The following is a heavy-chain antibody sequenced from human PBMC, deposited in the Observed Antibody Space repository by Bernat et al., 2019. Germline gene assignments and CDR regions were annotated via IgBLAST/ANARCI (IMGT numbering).Heavy chain of an antibody. D-gene: IGHD3-3*01. V-gene: IGHV3-48*02. CDR3: AKGLRFLEWFPWGGDY. Sequence: EVQLVESGGGLVQPGGSLRLSCAASGFTFSSYSMNWVRQAPGKGLEWVSYISSSSSTIYYADSVKGRFTISRDNAKNSLYLQMNSLRDEDTAVYYWAKGLRFLEWFPWGGDYWGQGTLVTVSS. CDR2: ISSSSSTI. J-gene: IGHJ4*02. CDR1: GFTFSSYS.